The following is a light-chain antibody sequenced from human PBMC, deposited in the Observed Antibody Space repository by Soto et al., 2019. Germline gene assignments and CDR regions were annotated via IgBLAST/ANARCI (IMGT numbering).Light chain of an antibody. CDR3: LQYASPLHT. CDR2: GAS. Sequence: VLTQSPGTLSLSPGERATLSCRASQSLSSSFLAWYQQKRGQAPRLLLYGASNRATGIPDRFSGSGSGTDFTLTISRLEPKDFAVYFCLQYASPLHTFGQGTKLEIK. V-gene: IGKV3-20*01. CDR1: QSLSSSF. J-gene: IGKJ2*01.